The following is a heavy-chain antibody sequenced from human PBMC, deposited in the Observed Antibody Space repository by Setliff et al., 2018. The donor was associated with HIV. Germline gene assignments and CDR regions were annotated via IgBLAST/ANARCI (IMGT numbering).Heavy chain of an antibody. CDR1: GFTFYNYA. V-gene: IGHV3-23*01. Sequence: LRLSCAASGFTFYNYAMTWVRQAPGKGLEWVSSISGSGGRTYYTDSVKGRFTISRDNSKDTVFLQMDSLRAEDTALYYCAKGIHFWSGYYDYWGQGTVVTVSS. J-gene: IGHJ4*02. CDR3: AKGIHFWSGYYDY. CDR2: ISGSGGRT. D-gene: IGHD3-3*02.